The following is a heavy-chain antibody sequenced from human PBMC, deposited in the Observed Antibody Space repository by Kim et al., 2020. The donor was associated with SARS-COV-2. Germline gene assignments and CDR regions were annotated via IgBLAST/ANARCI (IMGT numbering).Heavy chain of an antibody. CDR1: GFTFSSYA. CDR2: ISGSGGST. J-gene: IGHJ3*02. CDR3: AKDWGESYYDILTGYYLSDAFDI. D-gene: IGHD3-9*01. Sequence: GGSLRLSCAASGFTFSSYAMSWVRQAPGKGLEWVSAISGSGGSTYYADSVKGRFTISRDNSKNTLYLQMNSLRAEDTAVYYCAKDWGESYYDILTGYYLSDAFDIWGQGTMVTVSS. V-gene: IGHV3-23*01.